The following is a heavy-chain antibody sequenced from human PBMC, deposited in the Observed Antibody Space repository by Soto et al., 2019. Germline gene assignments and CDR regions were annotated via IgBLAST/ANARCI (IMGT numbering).Heavy chain of an antibody. CDR1: GFTFNVYG. CDR2: LIPLYDGP. CDR3: ARVREPHLEHDSLHV. V-gene: IGHV1-69*06. D-gene: IGHD3-9*01. Sequence: QVQLVQSGAEVKNPGSSVKVSCKTSGFTFNVYGIHWVRQAPGHGLEWLGGLIPLYDGPYYAQKFQGSVTITADKSTTTVHLEVSSLRSDYTAVYFCARVREPHLEHDSLHVWGQGTKVTFSA. J-gene: IGHJ6*01.